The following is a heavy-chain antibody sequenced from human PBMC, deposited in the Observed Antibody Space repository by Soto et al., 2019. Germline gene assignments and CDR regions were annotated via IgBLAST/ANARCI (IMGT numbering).Heavy chain of an antibody. CDR3: ARCIQQDYYYGMDV. CDR1: GYTFYSPS. V-gene: IGHV1-18*04. J-gene: IGHJ6*02. CDR2: ISADNGNT. D-gene: IGHD5-18*01. Sequence: ASXKVSCKASGYTFYSPSISWVRQAPGQGLEWMGRISADNGNTRYAQKFRGRVSMTTDTSTSTVYMELRNLRSGDTAVYYCARCIQQDYYYGMDVWGQGTTVTVS.